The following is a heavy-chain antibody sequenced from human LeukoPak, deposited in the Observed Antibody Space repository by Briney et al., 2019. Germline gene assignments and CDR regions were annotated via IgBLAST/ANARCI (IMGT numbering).Heavy chain of an antibody. CDR1: GGSISSYY. J-gene: IGHJ6*03. Sequence: SETLSLTCTVSGGSISSYYWSWIRQPPGKGLEWIGYIYYSGSTNYNPSLKSRVTISVDTSKNQFSLKLSSVTAAGTAVYYCARGRYDFWSGYYNGHYYYYMDVWGKGTTVTVSS. CDR3: ARGRYDFWSGYYNGHYYYYMDV. D-gene: IGHD3-3*01. V-gene: IGHV4-59*01. CDR2: IYYSGST.